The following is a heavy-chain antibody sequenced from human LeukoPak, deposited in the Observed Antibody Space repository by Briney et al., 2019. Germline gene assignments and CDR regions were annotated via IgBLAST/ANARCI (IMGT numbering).Heavy chain of an antibody. D-gene: IGHD2-2*01. CDR2: ISSSSSYI. CDR3: ARDIVVVPLMGWFDP. CDR1: GFTFSSYS. J-gene: IGHJ5*02. Sequence: TGGSLRLSCAASGFTFSSYSMNWVRQAPGKGLEWVSSISSSSSYIYYADSVKGRFTISRDNAKNSLYLQMNSLRAEDTAVYYCARDIVVVPLMGWFDPWGQGTLVTVSS. V-gene: IGHV3-21*04.